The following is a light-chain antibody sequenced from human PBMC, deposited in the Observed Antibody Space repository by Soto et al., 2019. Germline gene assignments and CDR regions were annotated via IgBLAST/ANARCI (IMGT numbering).Light chain of an antibody. Sequence: TLALSKRDRATLSCRASQSVRSYLAWYQQKPGQAPRLLIYDASNRATGIPARFSGSGSGTDFTLTISSLEPEDFAVYYCQQRSKWWTFGQGSIVDVK. V-gene: IGKV3-11*01. CDR2: DAS. J-gene: IGKJ1*01. CDR3: QQRSKWWT. CDR1: QSVRSY.